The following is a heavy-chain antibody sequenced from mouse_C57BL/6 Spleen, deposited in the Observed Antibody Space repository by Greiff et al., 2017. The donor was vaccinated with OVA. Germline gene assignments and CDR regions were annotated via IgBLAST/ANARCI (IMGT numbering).Heavy chain of an antibody. J-gene: IGHJ2*01. D-gene: IGHD2-10*02. Sequence: EVKLMESGAELVRPGASVKLSCTASGFNIKDDYMHWVKQRPEQGLEWIGWIDPENGDTEYASKFQGKATITADTSSNTAYLQLSSLTSEDTAVYYCTTGMGVVDYWGQGTTLTVSS. CDR3: TTGMGVVDY. CDR1: GFNIKDDY. V-gene: IGHV14-4*01. CDR2: IDPENGDT.